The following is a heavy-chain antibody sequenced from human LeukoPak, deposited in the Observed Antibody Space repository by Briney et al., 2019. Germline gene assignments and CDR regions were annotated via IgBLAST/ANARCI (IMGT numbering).Heavy chain of an antibody. Sequence: GGSLRLSCAASGFIVNTNCMSWVRQAPGRGLEWVSFIYADGNTYYADSVKGRFTISRDISKNAVFLQMNSLRAEDTAVYYCARDSYGDANFDTWGRGTLVTVSS. CDR1: GFIVNTNC. D-gene: IGHD4-17*01. CDR3: ARDSYGDANFDT. J-gene: IGHJ4*02. V-gene: IGHV3-53*01. CDR2: IYADGNT.